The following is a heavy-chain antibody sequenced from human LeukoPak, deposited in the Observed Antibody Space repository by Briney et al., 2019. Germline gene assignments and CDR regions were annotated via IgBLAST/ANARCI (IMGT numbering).Heavy chain of an antibody. D-gene: IGHD3-10*01. CDR1: GFTFSSYA. Sequence: PGGSLRLSCAASGFTFSSYAMHWVRQSPGKGLEYVSAISSNGGSTYYANSVKGRFTISRDNSKNTLYLQMGSLKTEDTAVYYCTGKYYGSGSYADFDYWGQGTLVTVSS. CDR2: ISSNGGST. J-gene: IGHJ4*02. V-gene: IGHV3-64*01. CDR3: TGKYYGSGSYADFDY.